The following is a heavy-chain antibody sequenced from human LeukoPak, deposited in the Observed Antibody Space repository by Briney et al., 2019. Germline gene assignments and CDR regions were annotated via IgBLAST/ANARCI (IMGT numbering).Heavy chain of an antibody. V-gene: IGHV4-34*01. D-gene: IGHD6-6*01. CDR3: ARQGAISAPPIFDY. CDR1: GFTFSSYA. CDR2: ISHSGNT. J-gene: IGHJ4*02. Sequence: LRLSCAASGFTFSSYAMHWVRQSPGKGLEWIGGISHSGNTKYNPSLKSRVTISVDTSKNQFSLKLSSVTAADTAVYYCARQGAISAPPIFDYWGQGTLVTVSS.